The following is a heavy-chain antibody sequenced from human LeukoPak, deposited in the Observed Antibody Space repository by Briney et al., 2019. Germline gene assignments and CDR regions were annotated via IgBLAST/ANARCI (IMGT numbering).Heavy chain of an antibody. CDR1: GGSFSGYY. CDR3: ARGNIVVANLAWFDP. CDR2: INHSGST. V-gene: IGHV4-34*01. Sequence: SETLSLTCAVSGGSFSGYYWSWIRQPPGKGLEWIGQINHSGSTNYNPSLKSRVTISVDTSKNQFSLKLSSVTATDTAVYYCARGNIVVANLAWFDPWGQGTLVTVSS. J-gene: IGHJ5*02. D-gene: IGHD2-2*01.